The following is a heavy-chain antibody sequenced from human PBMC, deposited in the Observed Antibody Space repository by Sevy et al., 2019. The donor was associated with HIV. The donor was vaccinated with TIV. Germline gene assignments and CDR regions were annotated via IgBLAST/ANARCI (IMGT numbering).Heavy chain of an antibody. CDR2: INPYSGDT. V-gene: IGHV1-2*06. CDR3: ARDAGSNYYGQIDY. J-gene: IGHJ4*02. Sequence: ASVKVSCKASGYTFTDYYMHWVRQAPGQGLEWMGRINPYSGDTKYAQKFQGRVTMTRDTSISTAYMVLSGLRFDDTAVYYWARDAGSNYYGQIDYWGQGSLVTVSS. D-gene: IGHD4-4*01. CDR1: GYTFTDYY.